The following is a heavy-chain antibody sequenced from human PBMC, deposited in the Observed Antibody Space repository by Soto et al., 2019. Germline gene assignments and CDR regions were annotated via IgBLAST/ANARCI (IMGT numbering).Heavy chain of an antibody. CDR2: TYHTGST. V-gene: IGHV4-59*13. D-gene: IGHD3-10*01. J-gene: IGHJ5*02. CDR1: GGSFGTNY. Sequence: SETLSLTCTISGGSFGTNYWSWIRQAPGKGLEWIGYTYHTGSTKYNPSLKSRATISVDTSKNQFSLTLNSAAAADTAVYYCATDSAGRGPFDPWGQGILVTVS. CDR3: ATDSAGRGPFDP.